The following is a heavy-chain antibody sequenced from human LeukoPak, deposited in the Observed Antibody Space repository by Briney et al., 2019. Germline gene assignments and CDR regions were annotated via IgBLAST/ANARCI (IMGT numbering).Heavy chain of an antibody. V-gene: IGHV1-18*01. J-gene: IGHJ6*03. CDR3: ARGATAGRFSLRPTGAYYMDV. CDR2: ISAYNGNT. Sequence: GASVKVSCKASGYTFTSYGISWVRQAPGQGLEWMGWISAYNGNTNYAQKLQGRVTMTTDTSTSTAYMELRSLRSGDTAVYYCARGATAGRFSLRPTGAYYMDVWGKGTTVTVSS. CDR1: GYTFTSYG. D-gene: IGHD6-13*01.